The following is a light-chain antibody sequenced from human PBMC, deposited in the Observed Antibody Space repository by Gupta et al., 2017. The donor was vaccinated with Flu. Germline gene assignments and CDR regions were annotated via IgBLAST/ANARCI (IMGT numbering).Light chain of an antibody. CDR3: QVWDSSSDHWV. CDR1: NIGSKT. Sequence: SYVVTQPPSVSVAPGQTARITCGGNNIGSKTVHWYQQKPGQAPVLVVYDDSDRPSGIPERISGSNSGNTATLTISRVEAGDEADYYGQVWDSSSDHWVFGGGTKLAVL. V-gene: IGLV3-21*02. J-gene: IGLJ3*02. CDR2: DDS.